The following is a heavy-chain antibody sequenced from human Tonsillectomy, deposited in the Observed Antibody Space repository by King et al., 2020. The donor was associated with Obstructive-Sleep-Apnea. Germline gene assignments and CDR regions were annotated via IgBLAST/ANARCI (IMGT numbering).Heavy chain of an antibody. D-gene: IGHD3-22*01. CDR3: ARDRWGTYYYDSSGPPRFDY. CDR1: GYTFTSYG. V-gene: IGHV1-18*04. Sequence: VQLVESGAEVKKPGASVKVSCKASGYTFTSYGISWVRQAPGQGLEWMGWISADNGNTNYAQKLQGRVTMTTDTSTSTAYMERRSLRSDDTAVYYCARDRWGTYYYDSSGPPRFDYWGQGTLVTVSS. CDR2: ISADNGNT. J-gene: IGHJ4*02.